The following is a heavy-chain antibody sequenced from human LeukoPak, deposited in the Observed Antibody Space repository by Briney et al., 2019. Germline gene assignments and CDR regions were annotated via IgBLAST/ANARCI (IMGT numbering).Heavy chain of an antibody. V-gene: IGHV3-7*03. CDR1: GFTFSNYW. CDR2: IKHDGGDK. J-gene: IGHJ4*02. Sequence: GGSLRLSCAASGFTFSNYWMSWVRQAPGRGLEWVANIKHDGGDKHYVDSVKGRFTIARDSAKNSLNLQMNSLRAEDTAVYYCARGGNYDILTGYIFDYWGQGTLVTVSS. D-gene: IGHD3-9*01. CDR3: ARGGNYDILTGYIFDY.